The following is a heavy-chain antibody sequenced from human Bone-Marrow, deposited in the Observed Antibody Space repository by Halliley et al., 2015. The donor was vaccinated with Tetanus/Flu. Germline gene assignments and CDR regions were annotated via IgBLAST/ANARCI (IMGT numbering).Heavy chain of an antibody. CDR3: ARDDRWRRLILDY. D-gene: IGHD5-12*01. Sequence: VAVVTYDGSKQYYADSVRGRFTISRDNSKNTVSLQLNSLRVEDTAVYYCARDDRWRRLILDYWGLGTLVTVSS. J-gene: IGHJ4*02. CDR2: VTYDGSKQ. V-gene: IGHV3-30-3*01.